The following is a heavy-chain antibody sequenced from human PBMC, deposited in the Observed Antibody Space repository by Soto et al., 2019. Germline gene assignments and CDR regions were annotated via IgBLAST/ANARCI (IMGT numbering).Heavy chain of an antibody. CDR1: GGSFSGYY. CDR3: ARGRGYSSSSPIDY. Sequence: SETLSLTCAVYGGSFSGYYWSWIRQPPGKGLEWIGEINHSGSTNYNPSLKSRVTISVDTSKNQFSLKLSSVTAADTAVYYCARGRGYSSSSPIDYWGQGTLVTVSS. V-gene: IGHV4-34*01. J-gene: IGHJ4*02. D-gene: IGHD6-6*01. CDR2: INHSGST.